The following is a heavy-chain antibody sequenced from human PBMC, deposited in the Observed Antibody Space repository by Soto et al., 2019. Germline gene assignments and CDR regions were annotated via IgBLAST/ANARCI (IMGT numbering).Heavy chain of an antibody. CDR2: MNPNSGNT. V-gene: IGHV1-8*01. J-gene: IGHJ4*02. Sequence: GASVKVSCKASGYTFTSYDINWVRQATGQGLEWMGWMNPNSGNTGYAQKFQGRVTMTRNTSISTAYMELGSLRSEDTAVYYCARVRGGLRFLEWLYQFDYWGQGTLVTVSS. CDR3: ARVRGGLRFLEWLYQFDY. CDR1: GYTFTSYD. D-gene: IGHD3-3*01.